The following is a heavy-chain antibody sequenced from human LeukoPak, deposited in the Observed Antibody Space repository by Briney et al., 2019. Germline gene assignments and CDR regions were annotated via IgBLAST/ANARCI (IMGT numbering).Heavy chain of an antibody. Sequence: PGGSLRLSCAGSGFPFSSHGMNWVRQAPGKGLEWVSGISPGGPTYYADSVKGRFTISRDNAKNSLYLQMNSLRAEDTAVYYCARELLRDDYVWGSPVGYWGQGTLVTVSS. CDR2: ISPGGPT. V-gene: IGHV3-21*01. CDR1: GFPFSSHG. D-gene: IGHD3-16*01. J-gene: IGHJ4*02. CDR3: ARELLRDDYVWGSPVGY.